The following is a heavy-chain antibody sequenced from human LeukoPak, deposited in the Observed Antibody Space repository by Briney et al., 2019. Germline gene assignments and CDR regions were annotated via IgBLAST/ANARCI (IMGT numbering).Heavy chain of an antibody. CDR3: ARGRYGGYGDY. CDR2: INSIGNNI. D-gene: IGHD5-12*01. Sequence: GGSLRLSCAASGFSFSSYSMNWVRQAPGKGLEFISYINSIGNNIYYADSVKGRFTISRDNAKNTLYLQMNSLRAEDTAVYYCARGRYGGYGDYWGQGTLVTVSS. CDR1: GFSFSSYS. V-gene: IGHV3-48*04. J-gene: IGHJ4*02.